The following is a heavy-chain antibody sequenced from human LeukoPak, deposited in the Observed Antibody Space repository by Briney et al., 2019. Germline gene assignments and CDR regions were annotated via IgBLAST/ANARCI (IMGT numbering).Heavy chain of an antibody. V-gene: IGHV3-23*01. CDR2: ISGSGGST. CDR1: GFTFSSYA. Sequence: GGSLRLSCAASGFTFSSYAMSWVRQAPGKGLERVSAISGSGGSTYYADSVKGRFTISRDNSKNSLYLQRNSLRAEDTSVYYCAEDWVEMATIGAFDIWGQGTMVTVSS. J-gene: IGHJ3*02. CDR3: AEDWVEMATIGAFDI. D-gene: IGHD5-24*01.